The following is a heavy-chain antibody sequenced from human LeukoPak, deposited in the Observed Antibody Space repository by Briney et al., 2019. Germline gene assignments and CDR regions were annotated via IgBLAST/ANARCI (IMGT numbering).Heavy chain of an antibody. D-gene: IGHD1-26*01. Sequence: ASVKVSCKASGYSSTDYYIYWVRQAPGQGLEWMGWIKPNSGDTNYVQKFEGRVTMTRDTSISTAYMELSSLRSDDTAVYYCATKKYSASFYAFWGQGTLVTVSS. J-gene: IGHJ4*02. CDR3: ATKKYSASFYAF. CDR2: IKPNSGDT. V-gene: IGHV1-2*02. CDR1: GYSSTDYY.